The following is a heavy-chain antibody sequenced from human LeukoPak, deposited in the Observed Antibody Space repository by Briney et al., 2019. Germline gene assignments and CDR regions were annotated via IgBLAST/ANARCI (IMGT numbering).Heavy chain of an antibody. V-gene: IGHV4-4*07. CDR1: GGSISSYY. D-gene: IGHD1-1*01. CDR2: IYTSGGT. J-gene: IGHJ6*02. CDR3: ARAPSYNSARLDV. Sequence: SETLSLTCTVSGGSISSYYWTWVRQPAGKGLEWIGRIYTSGGTNYNPSLKSRVTMSVDASENRFSLKLTSVTAADTAVYYCARAPSYNSARLDVWGQGTTVTVS.